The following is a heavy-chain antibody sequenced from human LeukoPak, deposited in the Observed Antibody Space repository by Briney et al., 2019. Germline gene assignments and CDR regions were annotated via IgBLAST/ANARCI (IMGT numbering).Heavy chain of an antibody. CDR1: GFTISSYA. J-gene: IGHJ4*02. CDR3: ARDYSGYGFPSYFDY. Sequence: GGSLRLSCAASGFTISSYAMSWVRQAPGKGLEWVSGISGSGSGTYYADSVKGQFTISRDNSKNTLFLQMDSLRAEDTAVYYCARDYSGYGFPSYFDYWGQGTLVTVSS. CDR2: ISGSGSGT. V-gene: IGHV3-23*01. D-gene: IGHD5-12*01.